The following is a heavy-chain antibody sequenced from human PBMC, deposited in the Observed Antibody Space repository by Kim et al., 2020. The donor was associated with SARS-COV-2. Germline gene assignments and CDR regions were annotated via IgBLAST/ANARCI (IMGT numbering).Heavy chain of an antibody. V-gene: IGHV4-61*01. CDR2: IYYSGST. Sequence: SETLSLTCTVSGGSVSSGSYYWSWIRQPPGKGLEWIGYIYYSGSTNYNPSLKSRVTISVDTSKNQFSLKLSSVTAADTAVYYCARATQTKLWFGELSADPIHIWCQGTLVTVSS. CDR1: GGSVSSGSYY. D-gene: IGHD3-10*01. CDR3: ARATQTKLWFGELSADPIHI. J-gene: IGHJ4*02.